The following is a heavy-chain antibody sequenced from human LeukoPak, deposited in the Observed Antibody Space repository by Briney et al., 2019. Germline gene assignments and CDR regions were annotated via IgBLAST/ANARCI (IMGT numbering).Heavy chain of an antibody. Sequence: GGSLRLSCAASGFTFNNYGMHWVRQAPGKGLEWVAFIRYNGNNQYYADSVKGRFTISRDNSKNTLYLQMNSLRAEDTAVYYCARDGGSDAFDIWGQGTMVTVSS. CDR1: GFTFNNYG. V-gene: IGHV3-30*02. CDR2: IRYNGNNQ. J-gene: IGHJ3*02. CDR3: ARDGGSDAFDI. D-gene: IGHD6-25*01.